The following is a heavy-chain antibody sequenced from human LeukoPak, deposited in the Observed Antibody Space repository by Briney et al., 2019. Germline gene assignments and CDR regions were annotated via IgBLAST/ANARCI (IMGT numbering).Heavy chain of an antibody. V-gene: IGHV4-61*02. CDR3: ARGQKYGSGSYYNFDY. D-gene: IGHD3-10*01. Sequence: PSQTLSLTCTVSGGSISSGSYYWNWIRQPAGKGLEWIGRIYTSGSTDYNPSLKSRVTMSVDTSKNQFSLKLSSVTAADTAVYYCARGQKYGSGSYYNFDYWGQGTLVTVSS. J-gene: IGHJ4*02. CDR2: IYTSGST. CDR1: GGSISSGSYY.